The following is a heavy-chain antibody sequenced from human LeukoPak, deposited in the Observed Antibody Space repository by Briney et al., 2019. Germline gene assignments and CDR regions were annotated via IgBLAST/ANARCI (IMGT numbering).Heavy chain of an antibody. D-gene: IGHD3-22*01. Sequence: ASVKVSCKASGYTFTSYGISWVRQAPGQGLEGMGWISAYNGNTNYAQKLQGRVTMTTDTSTSTAYMELRSLRSDDTAVYYCARACSPRRYDSSGYYCYLDYWGQGTLVTVSS. CDR3: ARACSPRRYDSSGYYCYLDY. V-gene: IGHV1-18*01. CDR2: ISAYNGNT. J-gene: IGHJ4*02. CDR1: GYTFTSYG.